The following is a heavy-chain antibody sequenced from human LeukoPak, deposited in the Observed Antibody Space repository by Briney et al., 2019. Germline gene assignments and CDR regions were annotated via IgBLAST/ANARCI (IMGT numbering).Heavy chain of an antibody. J-gene: IGHJ4*02. CDR1: GFTFSSYA. CDR2: ISGSGGST. D-gene: IGHD5-24*01. CDR3: AKDRRDGYNFGILDY. Sequence: GGSLRLSCAASGFTFSSYAMSWVRQAPGKGLEWVSAISGSGGSTYYADSVKGRFTISRDNSKNTLYLQMNSLRAEDTAVYYCAKDRRDGYNFGILDYWGQGTLVTVSS. V-gene: IGHV3-23*01.